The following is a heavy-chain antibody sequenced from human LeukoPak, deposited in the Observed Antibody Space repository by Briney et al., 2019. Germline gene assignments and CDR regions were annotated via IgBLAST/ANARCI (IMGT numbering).Heavy chain of an antibody. V-gene: IGHV3-23*01. CDR3: AKISSGSCH. J-gene: IGHJ4*02. CDR2: VRGSGSST. Sequence: GGSLRLSCAASGFTFSDYDMTRVRQPPGKGLEWVSSVRGSGSSTYYADSVKGRFTISRDNSKNALFLQMSSLRLDDTAVYYCAKISSGSCHWGQGTLVTVSS. D-gene: IGHD6-13*01. CDR1: GFTFSDYD.